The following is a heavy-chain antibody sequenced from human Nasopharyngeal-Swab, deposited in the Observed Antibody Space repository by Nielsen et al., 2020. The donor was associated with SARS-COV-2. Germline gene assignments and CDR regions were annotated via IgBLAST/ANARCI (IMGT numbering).Heavy chain of an antibody. V-gene: IGHV1-3*01. CDR2: INAGSGNT. CDR3: ARNLRAHYYYDSSGYTGPADY. Sequence: ASVKVSCKASGYTFTSYAMHWVRQAPGQRLEWMGWINAGSGNTKYSQKFQGRVTITRDTSASTAYMELSSLRSEDTAVYYCARNLRAHYYYDSSGYTGPADYWGQGTLVTVSS. CDR1: GYTFTSYA. J-gene: IGHJ4*02. D-gene: IGHD3-22*01.